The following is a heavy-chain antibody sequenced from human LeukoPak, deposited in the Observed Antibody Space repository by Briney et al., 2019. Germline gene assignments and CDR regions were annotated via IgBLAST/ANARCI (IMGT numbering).Heavy chain of an antibody. CDR1: GFTFSSYW. CDR3: VRDDSSGYYYFDY. J-gene: IGHJ4*02. Sequence: GGSLRLSCAASGFTFSSYWMSWVRQAPGKGLERVANINQDGSEKYYVDSVKGRFSISRDNAKNSPYLQMNSLRAEDTAVYYCVRDDSSGYYYFDYWGQGTQVTVSS. CDR2: INQDGSEK. V-gene: IGHV3-7*01. D-gene: IGHD3-22*01.